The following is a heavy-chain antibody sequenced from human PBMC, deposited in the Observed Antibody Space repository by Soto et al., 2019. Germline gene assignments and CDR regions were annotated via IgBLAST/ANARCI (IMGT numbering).Heavy chain of an antibody. Sequence: QVQLVQSGSEVKKPGASVKVSCKASGYTFNRYGVSWVRQAPGQGLEWMGWISAYNANTNYAQNLQGRVTMTTDTSTSTAYMELRSLRSDDTAVYHRARDHIGRAGSGMDVWGQGTTVTVSS. CDR1: GYTFNRYG. V-gene: IGHV1-18*01. D-gene: IGHD2-15*01. J-gene: IGHJ6*02. CDR2: ISAYNANT. CDR3: ARDHIGRAGSGMDV.